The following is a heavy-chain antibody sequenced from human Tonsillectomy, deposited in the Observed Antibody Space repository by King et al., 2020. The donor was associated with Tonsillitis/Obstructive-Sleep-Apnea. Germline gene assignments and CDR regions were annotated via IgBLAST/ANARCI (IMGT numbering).Heavy chain of an antibody. CDR3: AREGLYCSSTSCYLSVY. CDR1: GGTFSSYA. V-gene: IGHV1-69*01. D-gene: IGHD2-2*01. Sequence: VQLVQSGAEVKKPGSSVKVSCKASGGTFSSYAISWVRQAPGQGLEWMGGIIPIFGTANYAQKFQGRVTITADESTSTAYMELSSLRSEDTAVYYCAREGLYCSSTSCYLSVYWGAGTLVTASP. CDR2: IIPIFGTA. J-gene: IGHJ4*02.